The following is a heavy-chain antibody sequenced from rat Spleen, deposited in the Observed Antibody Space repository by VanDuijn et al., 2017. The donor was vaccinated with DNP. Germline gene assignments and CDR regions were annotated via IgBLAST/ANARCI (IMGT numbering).Heavy chain of an antibody. V-gene: IGHV5S10*01. CDR1: GFTFSDYN. D-gene: IGHD1-11*01. J-gene: IGHJ4*01. CDR3: TTFEGTNA. CDR2: ITYDGSRT. Sequence: EVQLVESGGGLVSPGRSLKVSCAASGFTFSDYNMAWVRQAPKKGLEWVATITYDGSRTYYRDSVKGRFTISRDKAKSTLYLQIDSLRSEDTATYYCTTFEGTNAWGQGTSVTVSS.